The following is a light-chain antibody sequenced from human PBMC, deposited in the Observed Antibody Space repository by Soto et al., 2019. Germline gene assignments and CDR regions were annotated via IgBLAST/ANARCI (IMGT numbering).Light chain of an antibody. CDR1: QSVSSSY. V-gene: IGKV3-20*01. Sequence: EIVMTQSPRTLSLSPGGRATLSCRASQSVSSSYLAWYQQKPGQAPRLLIYGASSRATGIPDRFSGSGSGTDFTLTISRLEPEDFAVYYCQQYGSSRTFGQGTKVDIK. CDR3: QQYGSSRT. CDR2: GAS. J-gene: IGKJ1*01.